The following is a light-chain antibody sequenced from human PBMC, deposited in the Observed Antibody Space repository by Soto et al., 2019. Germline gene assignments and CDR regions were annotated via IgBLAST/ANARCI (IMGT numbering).Light chain of an antibody. J-gene: IGLJ1*01. V-gene: IGLV2-14*01. CDR3: TSITSASTYV. CDR2: NVS. Sequence: QSALTQPASVSGSPGQSIAISCTGTSSDVGGHDSVSWYQQHPGKAPKLMIYNVSNRPSGVSNRFSGSKSGNTASLTISGLLAVDETDSFCTSITSASTYVFGAGTKVTVL. CDR1: SSDVGGHDS.